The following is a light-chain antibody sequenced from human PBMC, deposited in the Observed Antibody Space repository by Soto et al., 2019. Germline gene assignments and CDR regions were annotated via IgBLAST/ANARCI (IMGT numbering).Light chain of an antibody. J-gene: IGKJ5*01. CDR1: QDIIRH. CDR3: QHSYTVPIA. CDR2: AAS. Sequence: DIHMTQSPSSLSASVGYVFTITCRASQDIIRHLNWYQHKPGRAPRLLIYAASTLQSGVPSRFTGSGYGTELTITISGMQPEDFATYYCQHSYTVPIAFGQGTRLEIK. V-gene: IGKV1-39*01.